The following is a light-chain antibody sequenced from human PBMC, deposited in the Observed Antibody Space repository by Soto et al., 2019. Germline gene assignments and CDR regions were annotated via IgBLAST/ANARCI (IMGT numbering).Light chain of an antibody. CDR2: DDS. CDR1: NLGSER. V-gene: IGLV3-21*02. CDR3: QVWDSGGDQYV. J-gene: IGLJ1*01. Sequence: SYVVTQTASLSMAPGQTARITCGGPNLGSERVQWYQQKAGQAPVLVIYDDSDRPSGIPDRFSGSKSGNTATLIIRSVEVADEADYHCQVWDSGGDQYVFGPGTKGTVL.